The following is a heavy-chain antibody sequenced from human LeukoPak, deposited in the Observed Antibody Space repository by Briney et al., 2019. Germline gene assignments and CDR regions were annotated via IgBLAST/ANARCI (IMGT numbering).Heavy chain of an antibody. CDR2: IYYSGNT. CDR1: GGSISSSSYY. J-gene: IGHJ6*02. V-gene: IGHV4-39*07. Sequence: SETLSLTCTVSGGSISSSSYYWGWIRQPPGKGLEWIGSIYYSGNTYYNPSLKSRVTISVDTSKNQFSLKLSSVTAAETAVYYCASGALSYYGMDVWGHGTPVTVSS. CDR3: ASGALSYYGMDV. D-gene: IGHD3-16*01.